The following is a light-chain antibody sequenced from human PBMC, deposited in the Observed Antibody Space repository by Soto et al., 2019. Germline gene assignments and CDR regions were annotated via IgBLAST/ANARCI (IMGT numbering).Light chain of an antibody. CDR3: SSSTSSSTLVV. V-gene: IGLV2-14*01. Sequence: QSVPTQPASVSGSPGQTITISCTGTSSDVGGYNYVSWYQQHPGKAPKLMIYEVSNRPAGVSNRVSGSKSGNTASLTISGLQAEDEADYYCSSSTSSSTLVVFGGGTTLTVL. J-gene: IGLJ2*01. CDR1: SSDVGGYNY. CDR2: EVS.